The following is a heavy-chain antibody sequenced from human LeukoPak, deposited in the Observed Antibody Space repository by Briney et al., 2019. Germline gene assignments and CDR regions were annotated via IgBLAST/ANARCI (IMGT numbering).Heavy chain of an antibody. CDR3: ARRTSSGYGGLDS. V-gene: IGHV3-11*01. CDR1: GLKFSDYY. J-gene: IGHJ4*02. Sequence: GGSLRLSCAASGLKFSDYYMGLIRQAPGRGLEWVSYISGDGHTIFYGDSVKGRCTVSRVNADNSLYMELKSLRADDTAVYYCARRTSSGYGGLDSWGQGTLVTVSS. CDR2: ISGDGHTI. D-gene: IGHD5-12*01.